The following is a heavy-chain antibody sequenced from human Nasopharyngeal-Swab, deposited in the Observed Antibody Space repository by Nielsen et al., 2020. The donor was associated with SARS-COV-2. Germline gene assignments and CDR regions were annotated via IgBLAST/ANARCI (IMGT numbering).Heavy chain of an antibody. Sequence: GGPLRPSFAPSGFTFSSHGMHWVRQAPGKGLEWVAVIWYDGSNKYYADSVKGRFTISRDNSKNTLYLQMNSLRAEDTAVYYCARGQESYSSSWLNWYFDLWGRGTLVTVSS. V-gene: IGHV3-33*01. CDR1: GFTFSSHG. CDR3: ARGQESYSSSWLNWYFDL. CDR2: IWYDGSNK. J-gene: IGHJ2*01. D-gene: IGHD6-13*01.